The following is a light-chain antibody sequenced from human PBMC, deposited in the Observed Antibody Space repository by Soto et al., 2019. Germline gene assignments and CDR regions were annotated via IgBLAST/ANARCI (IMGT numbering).Light chain of an antibody. CDR2: RAS. J-gene: IGKJ1*01. Sequence: EVVMTQSPLSLPVTLGQPASISCRSSQSLEYSDGNAYLNWFHQRPGQSPRRLIYRASNRDSGVPDRFSGSWSVTDFTLKISRVEAEDVGVYYCMQGTHWPPTFGRGTKVEIK. V-gene: IGKV2-30*01. CDR1: QSLEYSDGNAY. CDR3: MQGTHWPPT.